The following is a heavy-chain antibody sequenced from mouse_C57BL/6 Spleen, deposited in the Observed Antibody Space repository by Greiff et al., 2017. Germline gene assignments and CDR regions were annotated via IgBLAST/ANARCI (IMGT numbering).Heavy chain of an antibody. CDR1: GFTFSSYA. CDR2: ISSVGDYI. V-gene: IGHV5-9-1*02. J-gene: IGHJ1*03. D-gene: IGHD1-1*01. Sequence: EVQLMQPGEGLVKPGGSLKLSCAASGFTFSSYAMSWVRQTPEQRLEWVAYISSVGDYIYYADTVKGRFTISRDNARNTLYLQMSSLKSEDTAMYYCTRWRITTVVEEGYFDVWGTGTTVTVSS. CDR3: TRWRITTVVEEGYFDV.